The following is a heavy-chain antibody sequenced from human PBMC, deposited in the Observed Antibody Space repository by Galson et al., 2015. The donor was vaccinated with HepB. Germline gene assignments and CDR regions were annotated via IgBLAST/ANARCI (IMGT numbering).Heavy chain of an antibody. J-gene: IGHJ4*02. CDR1: GFTFSSYA. D-gene: IGHD2-15*01. Sequence: SLRLSCAASGFTFSSYAMSWVRQAPGKGLEWVSAISGSGGSTYYADSVKGRFTISRDNSKNTLYLQMNSLRAEDTAVYYCARERYCSGGSCSPSFDYWGQGTLVTVSS. V-gene: IGHV3-23*01. CDR2: ISGSGGST. CDR3: ARERYCSGGSCSPSFDY.